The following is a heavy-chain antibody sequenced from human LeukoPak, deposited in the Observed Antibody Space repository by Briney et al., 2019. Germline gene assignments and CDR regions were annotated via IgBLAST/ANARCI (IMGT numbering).Heavy chain of an antibody. Sequence: GGSLRLSCAASKFTFSNYWMTWVRQAPGKGLEWVANINQDGSEKYYVDSVKGRFTISRDNDKNSLYLQMNSLGAEDTAVYYCARDLGTTGYDLFDPWGQGTLVTVSS. D-gene: IGHD5-12*01. J-gene: IGHJ5*02. CDR3: ARDLGTTGYDLFDP. CDR2: INQDGSEK. CDR1: KFTFSNYW. V-gene: IGHV3-7*01.